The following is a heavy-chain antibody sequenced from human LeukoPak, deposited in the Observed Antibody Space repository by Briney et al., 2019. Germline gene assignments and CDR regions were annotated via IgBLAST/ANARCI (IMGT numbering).Heavy chain of an antibody. CDR2: INPSGGST. V-gene: IGHV1-46*01. CDR1: GYTFTSYY. CDR3: ARDQVGATAFDY. D-gene: IGHD1-26*01. J-gene: IGHJ4*02. Sequence: ASVKVSCKASGYTFTSYYMHWVRQAPGQGLEWMGIINPSGGSTSYAQKFQGRVTMTTDTSTSTAYMELRSLRSDDTAVYYCARDQVGATAFDYWGQGTLVTVSS.